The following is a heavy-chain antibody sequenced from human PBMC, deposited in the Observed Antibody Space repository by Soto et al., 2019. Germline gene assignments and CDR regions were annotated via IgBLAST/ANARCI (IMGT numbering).Heavy chain of an antibody. CDR3: ARNKITGTPTGDAFDI. CDR2: IIPILGIA. V-gene: IGHV1-69*02. Sequence: SVKVSCKASGGTFSSYTISWVRQAPGQGLEWMGRIIPILGIANYAQKFQGRVTITADKSASTAYMELSSLRSEDTAVYYCARNKITGTPTGDAFDIWGQGTMVTVSS. CDR1: GGTFSSYT. D-gene: IGHD1-20*01. J-gene: IGHJ3*02.